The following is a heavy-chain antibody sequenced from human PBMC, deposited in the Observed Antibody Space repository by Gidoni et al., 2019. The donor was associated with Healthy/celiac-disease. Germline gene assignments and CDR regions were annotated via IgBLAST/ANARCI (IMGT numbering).Heavy chain of an antibody. Sequence: EVQLVQSVAEVKRPGESLKFSCKGSGYSFTSYWTGWVRQMPGKGMEWMGVIYPGDSDTRYSPSFQGQVTISADKSISTAYLQWGSLKASDTAMYYCARHKSEIEQQLENWGQGTLVTVSS. D-gene: IGHD6-13*01. CDR2: IYPGDSDT. CDR3: ARHKSEIEQQLEN. CDR1: GYSFTSYW. J-gene: IGHJ4*02. V-gene: IGHV5-51*02.